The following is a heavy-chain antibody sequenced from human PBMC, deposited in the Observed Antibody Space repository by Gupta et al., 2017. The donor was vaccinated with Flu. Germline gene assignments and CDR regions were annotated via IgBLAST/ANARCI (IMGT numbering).Heavy chain of an antibody. D-gene: IGHD3-10*01. CDR1: GGSIFTGGYY. Sequence: QVQLQESGPGLVKPSQTLSLSCTVSGGSIFTGGYYWTWIRQHPGKGLEWIGYIYYTGKTDYNPSLKSRVSISLDASGNQFSLNLNSVTAADTAVYYCTLVRGVVAGRQVESWGQGALVTVSS. CDR2: IYYTGKT. J-gene: IGHJ5*01. V-gene: IGHV4-31*03. CDR3: TLVRGVVAGRQVES.